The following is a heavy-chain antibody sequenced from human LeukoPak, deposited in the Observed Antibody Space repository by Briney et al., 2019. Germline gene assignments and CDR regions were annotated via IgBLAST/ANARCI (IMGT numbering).Heavy chain of an antibody. CDR3: ARTQWLVPNVDY. J-gene: IGHJ4*02. D-gene: IGHD6-19*01. CDR2: IYYSGST. Sequence: SETLSLTCTVSGGSISSSSYYWGWIRQPPGKGLEWIGSIYYSGSTYYNPSLKSRVTISVDTSKNQFSLKLSSVTAADTAMYYCARTQWLVPNVDYWGQGTLVTVSS. V-gene: IGHV4-39*01. CDR1: GGSISSSSYY.